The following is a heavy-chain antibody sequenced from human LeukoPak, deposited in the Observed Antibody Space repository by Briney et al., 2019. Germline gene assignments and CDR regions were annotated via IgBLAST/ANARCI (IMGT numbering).Heavy chain of an antibody. CDR2: MNPNSGNT. CDR1: GYTFTSYD. J-gene: IGHJ6*02. Sequence: GASVKVSCKASGYTFTSYDINWVRQATGQGLEWMGWMNPNSGNTGYAQKFQGRVTMTRNTSISTAYMELSSLRSEDTAVYYCARGGRGSGGSPYYYYGMDVWGQGTTVTVSS. CDR3: ARGGRGSGGSPYYYYGMDV. V-gene: IGHV1-8*01. D-gene: IGHD3-10*01.